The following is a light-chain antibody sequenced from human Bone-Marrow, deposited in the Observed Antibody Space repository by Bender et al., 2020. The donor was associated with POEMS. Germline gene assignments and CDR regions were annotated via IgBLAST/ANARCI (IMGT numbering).Light chain of an antibody. CDR1: GSDVGGYNY. CDR2: AVS. CDR3: CSYTGSNSLL. Sequence: LTQPHSVSESPGKTVTISCTEAGSDVGGYNYVSWYQQHPGKAPKLMIYAVSKRPSGVPDRFSGSKSGNTASLTVSGLQAEDEADYYCCSYTGSNSLLFGGGTKLTVL. J-gene: IGLJ2*01. V-gene: IGLV2-8*01.